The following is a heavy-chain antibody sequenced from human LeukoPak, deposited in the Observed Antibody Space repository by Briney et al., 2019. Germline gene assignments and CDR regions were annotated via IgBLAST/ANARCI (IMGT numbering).Heavy chain of an antibody. CDR2: ISSSGSTI. CDR1: GFTFSSYE. J-gene: IGHJ6*04. D-gene: IGHD6-13*01. Sequence: GGSLRLSCAASGFTFSSYEMNWVRQAPGKGVEWVSYISSSGSTIYYADSVKGRFTISRDNAKNSLYLQMNSLRAEDTAVYYCARELSSWADYYYYYGMDVWGKGTTVTVSS. CDR3: ARELSSWADYYYYYGMDV. V-gene: IGHV3-48*03.